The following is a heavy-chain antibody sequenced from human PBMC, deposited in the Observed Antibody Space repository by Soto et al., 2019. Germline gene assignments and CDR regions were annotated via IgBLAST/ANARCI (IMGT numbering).Heavy chain of an antibody. Sequence: VSCAASGFTFSTYALSWVRQAPGKGLEWVSAISANGQGIYYADSVRGRFTISRDNSKNTIFLHMDSLRAEDTAVYYCAKDRNYPRDQFHYWGQGTLVTVSS. J-gene: IGHJ4*02. CDR2: ISANGQGI. CDR3: AKDRNYPRDQFHY. D-gene: IGHD1-7*01. V-gene: IGHV3-23*01. CDR1: GFTFSTYA.